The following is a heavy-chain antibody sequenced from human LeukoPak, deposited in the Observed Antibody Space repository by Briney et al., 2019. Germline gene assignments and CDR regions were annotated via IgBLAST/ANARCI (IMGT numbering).Heavy chain of an antibody. Sequence: SQTLSLTCTVSGGSISSGDYYWSWIRQPPGKGLEWIGYIYYSGSTYYNPSLKSRVTISVDRSKNQFSLKLSSVTAADTAVYYCARARFEVVTAPPLGWFDPWGQGTLVTVSS. CDR3: ARARFEVVTAPPLGWFDP. CDR1: GGSISSGDYY. V-gene: IGHV4-30-4*08. D-gene: IGHD2-21*02. CDR2: IYYSGST. J-gene: IGHJ5*02.